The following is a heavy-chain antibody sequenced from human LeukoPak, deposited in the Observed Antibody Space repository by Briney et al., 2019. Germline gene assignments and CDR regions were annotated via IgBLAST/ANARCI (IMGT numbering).Heavy chain of an antibody. CDR3: TSLVGATTSGWFDP. CDR1: GFSFSTSG. J-gene: IGHJ5*02. CDR2: ISRSSSTI. D-gene: IGHD1-26*01. Sequence: GGSLRLSCAASGFSFSTSGMNWVRQAPGKGLEWISYISRSSSTIYYADSVKGRFTISRGSAKNSLYLHMNSLRDKDTAIYYCTSLVGATTSGWFDPWGQGTLVIVSS. V-gene: IGHV3-48*02.